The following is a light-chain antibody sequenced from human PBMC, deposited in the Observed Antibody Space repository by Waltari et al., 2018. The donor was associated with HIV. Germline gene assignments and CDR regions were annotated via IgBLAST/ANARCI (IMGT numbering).Light chain of an antibody. CDR1: QSVLYSSSSKNY. V-gene: IGKV4-1*01. Sequence: DILMTQSPDSLVVSLGERATINCKSSQSVLYSSSSKNYLNWYKQKPGQSTKLLIYWASTRESGVRDRFTGGGAGTYFTHTTSSLQAEEPAVYACQQYYSLPCSSGPGPKVIIK. CDR2: WAS. CDR3: QQYYSLPCS. J-gene: IGKJ3*01.